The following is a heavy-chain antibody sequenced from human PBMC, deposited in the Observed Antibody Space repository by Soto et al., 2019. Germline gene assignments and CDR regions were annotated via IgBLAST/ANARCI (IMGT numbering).Heavy chain of an antibody. CDR3: ARSITGTTYSYYGMDV. CDR2: IKPNSGGT. J-gene: IGHJ6*02. Sequence: QVQLVQSGAEVKKPGASVKVSCKASGYTFTGYYMHWVRQAPGQGLEWMGWIKPNSGGTNYAQKFQGWVTMTRDTSISTAYMELSRLRSDDTAVYYCARSITGTTYSYYGMDVWGQGTTVTVSS. V-gene: IGHV1-2*04. D-gene: IGHD1-7*01. CDR1: GYTFTGYY.